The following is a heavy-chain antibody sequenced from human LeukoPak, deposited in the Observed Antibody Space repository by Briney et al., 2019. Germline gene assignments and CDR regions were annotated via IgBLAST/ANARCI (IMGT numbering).Heavy chain of an antibody. J-gene: IGHJ3*02. CDR3: AREAYYYDSSGFWDAFDI. Sequence: SETLSLTCTVSGGSISSGNYYWSWIRQPAGKGLEWIGRIYPSGSTNYNPSLKSRVTILLDTSKNQVSLKLSSVTAADTAIYYCAREAYYYDSSGFWDAFDIWGQGTMVTVSS. CDR1: GGSISSGNYY. CDR2: IYPSGST. V-gene: IGHV4-61*02. D-gene: IGHD3-22*01.